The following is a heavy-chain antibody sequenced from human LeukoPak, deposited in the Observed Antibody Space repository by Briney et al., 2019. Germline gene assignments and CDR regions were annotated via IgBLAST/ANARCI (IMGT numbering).Heavy chain of an antibody. V-gene: IGHV4-34*01. CDR1: GGSFSGYY. J-gene: IGHJ4*02. D-gene: IGHD6-19*01. CDR2: INHSGST. Sequence: SETLSLTCAVYGGSFSGYYWSWIRQPPGKGLEWIGEINHSGSTNYNLSLKSRVTISVDTSKNQFSLKLSSVTAADTAVYYCARIRRYSSGWYVGYWGQGTLVTVSS. CDR3: ARIRRYSSGWYVGY.